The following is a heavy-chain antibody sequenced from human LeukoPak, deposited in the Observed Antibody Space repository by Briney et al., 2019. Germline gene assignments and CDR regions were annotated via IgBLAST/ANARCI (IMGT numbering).Heavy chain of an antibody. J-gene: IGHJ5*02. CDR1: LYALTGYY. Sequence: ASVKVSCMHSLYALTGYYIHWVRPAPGKGLGWVGWINHKSGGTKYAQTVQGRVTMTRDTYITTDSMGLRRLRSDATAVYYCAKGRVVAGSKSLTYHWFDHWGQGTLVTVSS. CDR3: AKGRVVAGSKSLTYHWFDH. V-gene: IGHV1-2*02. D-gene: IGHD6-19*01. CDR2: INHKSGGT.